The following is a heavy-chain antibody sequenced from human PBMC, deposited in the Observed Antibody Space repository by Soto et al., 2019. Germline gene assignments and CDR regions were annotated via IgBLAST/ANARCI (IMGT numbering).Heavy chain of an antibody. CDR2: VYSSGST. CDR3: ARGTTTVTWFDP. J-gene: IGHJ5*02. CDR1: GGSINNYY. Sequence: QVQLQQSGPGLVRPSETLSLTCTVSGGSINNYYWNWIRQPPGKGLEWIGFVYSSGSTNYNPSLKSRVTISVDTSDSQFSLILRSVTAADTAVYYCARGTTTVTWFDPWGQGTLVTVSS. V-gene: IGHV4-59*01. D-gene: IGHD4-17*01.